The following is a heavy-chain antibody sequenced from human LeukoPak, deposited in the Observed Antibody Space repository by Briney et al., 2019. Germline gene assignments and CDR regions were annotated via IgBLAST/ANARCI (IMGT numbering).Heavy chain of an antibody. V-gene: IGHV4-4*07. CDR2: IYTSGST. D-gene: IGHD4-17*01. CDR1: GGSISSYY. CDR3: ARDQGYTVKNWFDP. J-gene: IGHJ5*02. Sequence: PSETLPLTCTVSGGSISSYYWSWIRQPAGKGLEWIGRIYTSGSTNYNPSLKSRVTMSVDTSKNQFSLKLSSVTAADTAVYYCARDQGYTVKNWFDPWGQGTLVTVSS.